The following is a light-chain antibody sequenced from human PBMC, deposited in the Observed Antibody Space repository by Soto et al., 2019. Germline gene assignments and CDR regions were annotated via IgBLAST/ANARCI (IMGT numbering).Light chain of an antibody. CDR1: QSISSW. J-gene: IGKJ3*01. CDR2: DAS. V-gene: IGKV1-5*01. CDR3: QQDLRPPLT. Sequence: DIQMTHSPSTLSASVGDRVTITCRASQSISSWLAWYQQKPGKAPKLPIYDASSLESGVPSRFSGSGSGTEFTLPSSSLQPEDFATYYCQQDLRPPLTFGPGTKVDIK.